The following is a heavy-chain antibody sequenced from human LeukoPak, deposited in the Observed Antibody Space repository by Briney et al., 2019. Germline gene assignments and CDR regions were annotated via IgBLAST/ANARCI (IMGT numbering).Heavy chain of an antibody. V-gene: IGHV3-11*05. Sequence: GGSLRLSCAASGFTFTDYYMSWIRQAPGKGLEWVSYITDSSRYTNYADSVKGRFTISRDNAKNSLYLQLNSLRAEDTAVYYCARANDLIDYWAQGTLVSVSS. CDR1: GFTFTDYY. J-gene: IGHJ4*02. CDR2: ITDSSRYT. CDR3: ARANDLIDY.